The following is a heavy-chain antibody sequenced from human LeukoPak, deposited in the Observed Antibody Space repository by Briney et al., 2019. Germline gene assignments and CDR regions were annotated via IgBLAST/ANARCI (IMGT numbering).Heavy chain of an antibody. CDR1: GGSFSGYY. CDR3: ARDWNSSGWYRGYGMDV. V-gene: IGHV4-34*11. J-gene: IGHJ6*02. D-gene: IGHD6-19*01. CDR2: IHYSGSS. Sequence: SSETLSLTCDVYGGSFSGYYWSWIRQPPGKGLGWIGYIHYSGSSIYNPSLKCRGTISVDTSNNQFSLKLSSVTAADTDVYYCARDWNSSGWYRGYGMDVWGQGTTVTVSS.